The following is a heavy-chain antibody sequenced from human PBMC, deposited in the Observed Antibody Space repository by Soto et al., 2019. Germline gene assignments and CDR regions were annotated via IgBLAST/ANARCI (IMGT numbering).Heavy chain of an antibody. J-gene: IGHJ4*02. CDR2: TRNKANSYTT. CDR1: GSTFSDHY. CDR3: ARGKLERPYFDY. D-gene: IGHD1-1*01. V-gene: IGHV3-72*01. Sequence: GGSLRLSCAASGSTFSDHYMDWVRQAPGKGLEWVGRTRNKANSYTTEYAASVKGRFTISRDDSKNSLYLQMNSLKTEDTAVYYCARGKLERPYFDYWGQGTLVTVSS.